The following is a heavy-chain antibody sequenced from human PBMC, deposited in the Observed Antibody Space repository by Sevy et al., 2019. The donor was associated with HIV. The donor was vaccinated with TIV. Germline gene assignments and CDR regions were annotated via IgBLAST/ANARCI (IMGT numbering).Heavy chain of an antibody. CDR1: GFTFSSYA. D-gene: IGHD6-19*01. V-gene: IGHV3-30-3*01. Sequence: GGSLRLSCAASGFTFSSYAMHWVRQAPGKGLEWVALISYDGSNKYYADSVKGRFTISRDNSKNTLYLQMNSLRAEDTAVYYCARDTKLSSGWYYFDYWGQGTLVTVSS. CDR2: ISYDGSNK. CDR3: ARDTKLSSGWYYFDY. J-gene: IGHJ4*02.